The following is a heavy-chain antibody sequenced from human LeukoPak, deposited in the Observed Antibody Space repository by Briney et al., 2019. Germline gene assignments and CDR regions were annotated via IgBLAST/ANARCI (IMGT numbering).Heavy chain of an antibody. CDR1: GGSFSGYY. J-gene: IGHJ5*02. D-gene: IGHD3-10*01. CDR3: ARRGTLWFGELFGQRQKNWFDP. V-gene: IGHV4-34*01. Sequence: SETLSLTCAVYGGSFSGYYWSWIRQPPGKGLEWIGEINHSGSTNYNPSLKSRVTISVDTSKNQFSLKLSSVTAADTAVYYCARRGTLWFGELFGQRQKNWFDPWGQGTLVTVSS. CDR2: INHSGST.